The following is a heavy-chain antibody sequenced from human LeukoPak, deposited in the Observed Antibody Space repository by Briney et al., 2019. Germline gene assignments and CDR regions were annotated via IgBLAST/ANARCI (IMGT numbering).Heavy chain of an antibody. CDR3: ARHSYYYDTSGYKN. D-gene: IGHD3-22*01. V-gene: IGHV4-34*01. J-gene: IGHJ4*02. Sequence: SETLSLTCAVYGGSFSGYYWSWIRQPPGKGLEWIGEINHSGSTNYNPSLKSRVTISVDTSKNQFSLKLSSVTAADTAVYYCARHSYYYDTSGYKNWGQGTLVTVSS. CDR1: GGSFSGYY. CDR2: INHSGST.